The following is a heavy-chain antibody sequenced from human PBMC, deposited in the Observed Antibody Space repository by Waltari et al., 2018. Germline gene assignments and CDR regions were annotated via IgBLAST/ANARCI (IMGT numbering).Heavy chain of an antibody. J-gene: IGHJ3*01. Sequence: EVQLLESGGGLEQPGGSLRLSCAASGFTFSTYAMNWVRQAPGKGLEWVSSITTSGDNTYYADAVKGRFTSSRDNSKNTLYLQMNSLRAEDTAVYYCAADITSRRGAFDFWGQGTMVTVSS. D-gene: IGHD1-1*01. CDR1: GFTFSTYA. CDR3: AADITSRRGAFDF. CDR2: ITTSGDNT. V-gene: IGHV3-23*01.